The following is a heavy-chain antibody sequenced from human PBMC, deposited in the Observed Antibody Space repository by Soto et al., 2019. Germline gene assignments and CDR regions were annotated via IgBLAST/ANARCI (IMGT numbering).Heavy chain of an antibody. J-gene: IGHJ5*02. Sequence: QLQLQESGPGLVKPSETLSLTCTVSGGSISSSSYYWGWIRQPPGKGLEWIGSIYYSGSTYYNPYLKSGVTVSVDTSKNQFALKLSSVPAADTAVYYCAREGSRGDWFDPWGQGTLVTVSS. CDR2: IYYSGST. CDR3: AREGSRGDWFDP. V-gene: IGHV4-39*02. D-gene: IGHD3-10*01. CDR1: GGSISSSSYY.